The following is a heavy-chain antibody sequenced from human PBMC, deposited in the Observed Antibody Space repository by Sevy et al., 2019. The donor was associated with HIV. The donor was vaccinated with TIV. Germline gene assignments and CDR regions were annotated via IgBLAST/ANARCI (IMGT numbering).Heavy chain of an antibody. D-gene: IGHD3-10*01. Sequence: ASVKVSCKASGYTFTRYYMHWVRQAPGQGLEWMGIINPSGGSTSYAQKFQGIVTMTRDTSTSTVYMELSSLRSEDTAVYYCARGHLYGSGNFYYFDYWGQGTLVTVSS. CDR3: ARGHLYGSGNFYYFDY. J-gene: IGHJ4*02. CDR2: INPSGGST. V-gene: IGHV1-46*01. CDR1: GYTFTRYY.